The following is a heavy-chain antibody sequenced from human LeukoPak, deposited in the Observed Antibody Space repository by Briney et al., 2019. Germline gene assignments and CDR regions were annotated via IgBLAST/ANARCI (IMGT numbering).Heavy chain of an antibody. D-gene: IGHD3-10*01. Sequence: SETLSLTCTVSGGSISSHYWSWIRQPPGKGLEWIGYIYYSGSTNYNPSLKSRVSISVDTSKNQFSLKLSSVTAADTAVYYCAKNQYYYGSGSYYLDYWGQGTLVTVSS. V-gene: IGHV4-59*08. J-gene: IGHJ4*02. CDR1: GGSISSHY. CDR2: IYYSGST. CDR3: AKNQYYYGSGSYYLDY.